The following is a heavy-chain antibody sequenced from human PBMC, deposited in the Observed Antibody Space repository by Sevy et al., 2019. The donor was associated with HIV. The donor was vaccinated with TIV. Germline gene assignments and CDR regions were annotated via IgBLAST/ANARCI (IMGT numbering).Heavy chain of an antibody. Sequence: SETLSLTCTVSGGSISSGDYYWTWIRQSPGQGLEWIGNIICSGTTYYNPSLKRRVTISVDTSKSQFSLRLSSVTAADTAVYYCARYCIRTGPHIWFDPWGQGTLVTVSS. CDR1: GGSISSGDYY. CDR2: IICSGTT. CDR3: ARYCIRTGPHIWFDP. J-gene: IGHJ5*02. V-gene: IGHV4-30-4*01. D-gene: IGHD2-15*01.